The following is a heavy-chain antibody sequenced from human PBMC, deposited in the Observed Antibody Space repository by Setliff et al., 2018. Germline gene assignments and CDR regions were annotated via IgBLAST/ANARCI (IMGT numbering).Heavy chain of an antibody. V-gene: IGHV4-38-2*02. D-gene: IGHD6-13*01. J-gene: IGHJ4*02. Sequence: SETLSLTCTVSGYSISNGYYWGWIRQPPGKGLEWIGSIYHSGSTYYNPSLKSRVTISVDTSKNQFSLKLSSVTAADTAVYYCARLDSSSRVDYWGQGTLVTVSS. CDR3: ARLDSSSRVDY. CDR1: GYSISNGYY. CDR2: IYHSGST.